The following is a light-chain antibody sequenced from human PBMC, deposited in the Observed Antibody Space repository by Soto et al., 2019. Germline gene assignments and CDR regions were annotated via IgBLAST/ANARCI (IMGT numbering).Light chain of an antibody. J-gene: IGLJ1*01. V-gene: IGLV2-14*03. CDR2: HVS. Sequence: QSVLAQPASVSGSPGQSITISCTGTSGEVGAYNFVSWYQQHPGKAPKLIVYHVSDRPSGFSSRFSGSKSGNSASLTISGLHAEDEADYYCSSYAGSDTFVFGNGTKVTVL. CDR1: SGEVGAYNF. CDR3: SSYAGSDTFV.